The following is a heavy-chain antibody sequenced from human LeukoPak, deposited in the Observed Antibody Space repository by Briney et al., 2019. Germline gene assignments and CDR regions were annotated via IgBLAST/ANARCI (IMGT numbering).Heavy chain of an antibody. CDR1: GGSISSYY. D-gene: IGHD5-18*01. J-gene: IGHJ3*02. V-gene: IGHV4-59*01. Sequence: ASETLSLTCTVSGGSISSYYWSWIRQPPGKGLEWIGYIYYSGSTNYNPSLKSRGTISVDMTKNQYSLKLSSVTAADTAVYYCARGGYSYNDAFDIWGQGTMVTVSS. CDR2: IYYSGST. CDR3: ARGGYSYNDAFDI.